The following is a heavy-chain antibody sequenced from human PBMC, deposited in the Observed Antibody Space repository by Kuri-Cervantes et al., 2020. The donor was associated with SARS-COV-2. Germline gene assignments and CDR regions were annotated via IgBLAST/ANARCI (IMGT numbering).Heavy chain of an antibody. CDR3: ARDRVGVHDS. CDR1: GSTLSNFA. V-gene: IGHV3-30-3*01. Sequence: LSPTCAAPGSTLSNFAIHWASQAPGKGLKWVAVISYDGSNKDYTASGKGRFTFSRDNSQNTLYLQMKSLRTEDTALYYCARDRVGVHDSWGQGTLVTVSS. J-gene: IGHJ4*02. CDR2: ISYDGSNK. D-gene: IGHD2-21*01.